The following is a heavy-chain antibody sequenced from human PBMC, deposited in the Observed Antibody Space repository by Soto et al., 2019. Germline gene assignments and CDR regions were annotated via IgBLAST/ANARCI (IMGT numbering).Heavy chain of an antibody. CDR3: ARERYVASRHSHFDS. CDR2: TSTNNDDR. CDR1: GYRFSTYG. J-gene: IGHJ4*02. Sequence: ASVKVSCKASGYRFSTYGINWVRQAPGQGLEWLGWTSTNNDDRNYAQKFRGRVTFTTDTSTSTAYMELRSLISDDTAVYFCARERYVASRHSHFDSWGQGTQVTVSS. V-gene: IGHV1-18*04. D-gene: IGHD6-6*01.